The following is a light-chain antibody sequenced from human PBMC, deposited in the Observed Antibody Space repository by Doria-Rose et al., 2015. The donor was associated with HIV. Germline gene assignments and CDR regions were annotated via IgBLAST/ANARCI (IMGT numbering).Light chain of an antibody. Sequence: TQSPGTLSLSPGERATLSCRASQSFSSTYLAWYQQKPGQAPSLFIYDGSTRATGIPDRFSASGSGTDFTLTINRLEPEGFALYYCHQYGTSWTFGQGTKVEI. CDR3: HQYGTSWT. J-gene: IGKJ1*01. CDR1: QSFSSTY. CDR2: DGS. V-gene: IGKV3-20*01.